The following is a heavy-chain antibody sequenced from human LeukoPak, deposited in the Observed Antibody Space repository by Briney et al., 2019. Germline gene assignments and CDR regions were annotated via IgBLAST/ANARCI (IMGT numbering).Heavy chain of an antibody. CDR1: GFTFDDYA. V-gene: IGHV3-9*01. Sequence: GGSLRLSCAASGFTFDDYAMHWVRQAPGKGLEWVSGISWNSGSIGYADSVKGRFTISRDNAKNSLYLQMNSLRAEDTALYYCAKDVGGLESEYYYDSSGLDYWGQGTLVTVSS. CDR2: ISWNSGSI. J-gene: IGHJ4*02. CDR3: AKDVGGLESEYYYDSSGLDY. D-gene: IGHD3-22*01.